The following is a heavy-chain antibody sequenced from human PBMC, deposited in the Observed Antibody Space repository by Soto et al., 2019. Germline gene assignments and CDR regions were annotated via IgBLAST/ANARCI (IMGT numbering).Heavy chain of an antibody. V-gene: IGHV1-69*12. CDR2: IIPIFGTA. CDR3: ARAVAGGVYYYYGMDV. CDR1: GGTFSSYA. D-gene: IGHD6-19*01. J-gene: IGHJ6*02. Sequence: QVQLVQSGAEVKKPGSSVKVSCKASGGTFSSYAINWVRQAPGQGLEWMGGIIPIFGTADYAQKFQGRVTITADESTSTAYMELSSLRSENTAVYYCARAVAGGVYYYYGMDVWGQGTTVTVSS.